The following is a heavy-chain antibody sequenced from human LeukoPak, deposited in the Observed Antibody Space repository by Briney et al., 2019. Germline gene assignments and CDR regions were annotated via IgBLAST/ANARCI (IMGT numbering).Heavy chain of an antibody. V-gene: IGHV4-39*01. CDR1: GGSISSSSYY. Sequence: PSETLSLTCTVSGGSISSSSYYWDWIRQPPEKGLEWIGSIYYSGSTYYNPSLKSRVTISVDASKNQFSLKLSSVTAADTAVYYCASHPGSGYSRQYYFGYWGQGTLVTVSS. D-gene: IGHD6-13*01. CDR2: IYYSGST. CDR3: ASHPGSGYSRQYYFGY. J-gene: IGHJ4*02.